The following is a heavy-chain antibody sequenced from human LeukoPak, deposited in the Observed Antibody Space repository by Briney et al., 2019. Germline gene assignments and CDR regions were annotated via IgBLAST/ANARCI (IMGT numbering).Heavy chain of an antibody. J-gene: IGHJ4*02. Sequence: GGSLRLSCAASGFTFSSYSMNWVRQAPGKGLEWVAVISYDGSNKYYADSVKGRFTISRDNSKNTLYLQMNSLRAEDTAVYYCAKIPPRKGIAVAGNFDYWGQGTLVTVSS. CDR1: GFTFSSYS. CDR3: AKIPPRKGIAVAGNFDY. D-gene: IGHD6-19*01. CDR2: ISYDGSNK. V-gene: IGHV3-30*18.